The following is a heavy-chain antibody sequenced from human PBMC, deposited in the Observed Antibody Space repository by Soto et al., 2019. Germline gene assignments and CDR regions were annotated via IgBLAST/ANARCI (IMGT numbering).Heavy chain of an antibody. CDR2: IYTSGST. CDR3: ARGMVGSYSNWFDP. Sequence: PSETLSLTCTVSGGSISSYYWSWIRQPAGKGLEWIGRIYTSGSTNYNPSLKSRVTMSVDTSKSQFSLKLSSVTAADTAVYYCARGMVGSYSNWFDPWGQGTLVTVSS. V-gene: IGHV4-4*07. D-gene: IGHD1-26*01. CDR1: GGSISSYY. J-gene: IGHJ5*02.